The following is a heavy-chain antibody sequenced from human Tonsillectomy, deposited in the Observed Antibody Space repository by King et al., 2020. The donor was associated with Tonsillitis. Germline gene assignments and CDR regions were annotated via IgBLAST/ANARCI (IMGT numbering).Heavy chain of an antibody. CDR3: ARDVTFGGKY. V-gene: IGHV3-7*03. D-gene: IGHD4-23*01. CDR2: INQNGGEK. CDR1: GLTFSSYW. J-gene: IGHJ4*02. Sequence: VQLVESGGGLVQPGGSLRLSCAVSGLTFSSYWMSWVRQAPGKGLEWVANINQNGGEKYYVDSLKGRFTISRDNAKNSLYLQMNSLRADDTAVYYCARDVTFGGKYWGPGTLVTVSA.